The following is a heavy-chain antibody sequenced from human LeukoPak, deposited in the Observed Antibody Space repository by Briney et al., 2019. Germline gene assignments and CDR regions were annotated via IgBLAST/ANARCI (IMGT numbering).Heavy chain of an antibody. CDR3: ARLDTAMVASWDAFDI. CDR1: GYSFTSYW. Sequence: GESLKISCKGSGYSFTSYWIGWVRQMPGKGLEWMGIIYPGDSDTRYSPSFQGQVTISADKSISTAYLQWSSLKASDTAMYYRARLDTAMVASWDAFDIWGQGTMVTVSS. V-gene: IGHV5-51*01. J-gene: IGHJ3*02. CDR2: IYPGDSDT. D-gene: IGHD5-18*01.